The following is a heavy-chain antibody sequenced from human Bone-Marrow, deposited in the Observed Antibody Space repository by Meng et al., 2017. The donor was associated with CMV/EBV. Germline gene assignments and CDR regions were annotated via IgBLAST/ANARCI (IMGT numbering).Heavy chain of an antibody. CDR3: ARSRFWAAAGTTAFDY. D-gene: IGHD6-13*01. CDR2: INQDGRAK. V-gene: IGHV3-7*01. CDR1: GFNSSTYW. J-gene: IGHJ4*02. Sequence: GGSLRLSCAASGFNSSTYWMSWVRQAPGKGPEWVANINQDGRAKYHVGSLQGRFTISRDNAKNSLYLQMNSLRAEDTAVYYCARSRFWAAAGTTAFDYWGQGTLVTVSS.